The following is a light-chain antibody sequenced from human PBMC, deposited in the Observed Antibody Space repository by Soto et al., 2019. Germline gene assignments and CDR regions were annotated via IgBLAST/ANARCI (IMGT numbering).Light chain of an antibody. J-gene: IGKJ5*01. CDR2: DAY. CDR1: QSFRGL. CDR3: QQRHMWPIP. V-gene: IGKV3-11*01. Sequence: IVLTQSPATLSLSPGEKATLSCRASQSFRGLLAWYQQKPGQAHRLLIYDAYNRATGIPPRFSGSGSGTDFTLTISSLEPEDSAVYYCQQRHMWPIPFGQGTRLEIK.